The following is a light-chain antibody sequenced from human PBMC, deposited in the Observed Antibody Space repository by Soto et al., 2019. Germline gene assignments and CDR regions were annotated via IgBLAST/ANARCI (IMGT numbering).Light chain of an antibody. CDR3: QQSYSTPNT. Sequence: EIVLTQSPGTLSLSPGKRATLSCRASQSISSSYLAWYQQRPGQAPRLLIYGASSRATGIPDRFSGSGSGTEFTLTISRLEPEDFATYYCQQSYSTPNTFGGGTKVEIK. CDR1: QSISSSY. V-gene: IGKV3-20*01. CDR2: GAS. J-gene: IGKJ4*01.